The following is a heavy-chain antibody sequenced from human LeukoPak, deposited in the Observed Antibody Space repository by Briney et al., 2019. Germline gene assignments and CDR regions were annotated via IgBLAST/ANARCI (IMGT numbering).Heavy chain of an antibody. CDR2: ISSSSSYT. CDR1: GFTFSDYY. V-gene: IGHV3-11*06. Sequence: TGGSLRLSCAASGFTFSDYYMSWIRQAPGKGLEWVSYISSSSSYTNYADSVKGRFTISRDNAKNSLYLQVNSLRAEDTAVYYCARDAHSSSWSFDYWGQGTLVTVSS. CDR3: ARDAHSSSWSFDY. J-gene: IGHJ4*02. D-gene: IGHD6-13*01.